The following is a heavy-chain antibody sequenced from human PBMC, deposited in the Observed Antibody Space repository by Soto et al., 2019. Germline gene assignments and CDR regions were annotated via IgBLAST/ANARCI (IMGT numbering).Heavy chain of an antibody. D-gene: IGHD3-16*02. J-gene: IGHJ4*02. CDR3: AKDMSIMITFGGVIS. Sequence: GGSLRLSCAASGFTFDDYAMHWVRQAPGKGLEWVSGISWNSGCIGYADSVKGRFTISRDNAKNSLYLQMNSLSAEDTALYYCAKDMSIMITFGGVISWGQGTLVTVSS. V-gene: IGHV3-9*01. CDR1: GFTFDDYA. CDR2: ISWNSGCI.